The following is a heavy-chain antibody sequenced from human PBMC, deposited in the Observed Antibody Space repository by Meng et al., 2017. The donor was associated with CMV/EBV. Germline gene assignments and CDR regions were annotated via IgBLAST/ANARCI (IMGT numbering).Heavy chain of an antibody. CDR2: ISASGGTT. Sequence: GESLKISCAASGFTFNSYAMSWVRQAPGKGLEWVSVISASGGTTYYSDSVRGRVTVSRDNSKDTLYLHMTSLRAEDTAVYYCARTDYYDGTGYYSWGQGTLVTV. CDR3: ARTDYYDGTGYYS. CDR1: GFTFNSYA. D-gene: IGHD3-22*01. V-gene: IGHV3-23*01. J-gene: IGHJ4*02.